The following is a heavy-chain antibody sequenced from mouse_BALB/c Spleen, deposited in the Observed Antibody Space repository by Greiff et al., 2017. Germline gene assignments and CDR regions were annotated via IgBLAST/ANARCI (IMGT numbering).Heavy chain of an antibody. D-gene: IGHD4-1*01. Sequence: EVMLVESGGGLVQPGGSLKLSCAASGFTFSSFGMHWVRQAPEKGLEWVAYISSGSSTIYYADTVKGRITISSDNPKNTLFLQMTSLRSEATAMYYCARNANCDWFDYWGQGTTVTVSA. CDR2: ISSGSSTI. CDR3: ARNANCDWFDY. J-gene: IGHJ2*01. CDR1: GFTFSSFG. V-gene: IGHV5-17*02.